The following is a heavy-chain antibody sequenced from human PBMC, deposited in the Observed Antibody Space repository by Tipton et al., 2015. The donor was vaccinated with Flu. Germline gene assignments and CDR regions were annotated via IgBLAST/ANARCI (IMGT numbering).Heavy chain of an antibody. CDR1: GGSISTSY. CDR3: ARDLRGYSGYTGGDAFDM. Sequence: GLVKPSETLSLTCTVSGGSISTSYWSWIRQPAGKGLEWIGRISTSGSTNYNASLESRVTLSRDTSKNHISQRLTSATAADTALYYCARDLRGYSGYTGGDAFDMWGRGIMVFVSS. J-gene: IGHJ3*02. V-gene: IGHV4-4*07. D-gene: IGHD5-12*01. CDR2: ISTSGST.